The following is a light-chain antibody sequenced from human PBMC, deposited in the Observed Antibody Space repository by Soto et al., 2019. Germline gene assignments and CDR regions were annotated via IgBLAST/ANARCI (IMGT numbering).Light chain of an antibody. CDR2: EVI. V-gene: IGLV2-14*01. Sequence: QSALTQPASVSGSPGQSITISCIGTSSDVGGYDYVSWYQQNPGKAPKLIIYEVINRPSGVSSRFSGSKSGNTASLTISGLQAEDDADYYCSSYTSDSTHVFGSGTKVTVL. CDR3: SSYTSDSTHV. CDR1: SSDVGGYDY. J-gene: IGLJ1*01.